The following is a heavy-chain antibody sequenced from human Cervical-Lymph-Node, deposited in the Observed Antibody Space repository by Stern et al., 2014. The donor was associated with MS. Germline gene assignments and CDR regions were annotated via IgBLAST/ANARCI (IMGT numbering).Heavy chain of an antibody. CDR3: ALSSETSDRWYSLGYDL. J-gene: IGHJ5*02. CDR2: IFPVFGTP. CDR1: GGTFSKFP. D-gene: IGHD6-13*01. Sequence: QVQLVQSGAEVTKPGSSVKVSCKASGGTFSKFPSSWVRQAPGQGLEWMGGIFPVFGTPTYAQEFRGVVSIPSAVSTSTVYMELSSLRSDDTAVYYCALSSETSDRWYSLGYDLWGQGTLVTVSS. V-gene: IGHV1-69*01.